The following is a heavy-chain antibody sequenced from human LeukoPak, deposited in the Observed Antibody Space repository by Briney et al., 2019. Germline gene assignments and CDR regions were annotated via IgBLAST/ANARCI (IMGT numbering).Heavy chain of an antibody. CDR2: ISGSGGST. Sequence: GGSLRLSCAASGFTFRSYAMSWVRQAPGKGLEWVSGISGSGGSTYYADSVKGRFTISRDNSKNTLYLQMNSLRAEDTAVYYCAKDLAYYDFWNGYYPIYFDYWGQGTLVTVSS. CDR1: GFTFRSYA. D-gene: IGHD3-3*01. V-gene: IGHV3-23*01. J-gene: IGHJ4*02. CDR3: AKDLAYYDFWNGYYPIYFDY.